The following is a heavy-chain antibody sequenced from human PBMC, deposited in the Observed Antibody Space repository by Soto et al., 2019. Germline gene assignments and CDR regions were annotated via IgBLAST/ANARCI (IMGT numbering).Heavy chain of an antibody. D-gene: IGHD2-21*01. CDR2: IYYSGST. V-gene: IGHV4-59*08. J-gene: IGHJ5*02. CDR1: GGSISSYY. CDR3: ARLGAYYQSLGP. Sequence: SETLSLTCTVSGGSISSYYWNWIRQPPGKGLEWIGSIYYSGSTYYNPSLKSRVTKSLETSKSQFSLRLTSVTAADSAVYYCARLGAYYQSLGPWGPGTLVTAPQ.